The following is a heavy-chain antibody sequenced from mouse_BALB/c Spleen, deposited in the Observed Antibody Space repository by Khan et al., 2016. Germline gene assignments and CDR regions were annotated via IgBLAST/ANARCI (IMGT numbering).Heavy chain of an antibody. Sequence: EVQLQESGPGLVKPSQSLSLTCTVTGYSITSDYAWNWIRQFPGNKLEWMGYISYSGSISYNPSLKSRISITRDTSKNQFFLQLTSVTTEDTATYYCARGLGRAYWGQGTLVTVSA. CDR2: ISYSGSI. D-gene: IGHD4-1*01. CDR1: GYSITSDYA. J-gene: IGHJ3*01. V-gene: IGHV3-2*02. CDR3: ARGLGRAY.